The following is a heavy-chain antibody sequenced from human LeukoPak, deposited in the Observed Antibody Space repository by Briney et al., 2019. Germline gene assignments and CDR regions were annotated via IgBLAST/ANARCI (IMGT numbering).Heavy chain of an antibody. CDR1: GFTFHTYG. D-gene: IGHD2-21*01. CDR3: AELHDRINWFDT. J-gene: IGHJ5*02. Sequence: GGSLGLSCAASGFTFHTYGMSWVRQAPGKGLEWVATITASGRGATFYADSVKGRFSVSRDNSRKTLHLQMNRLRVGDTGVYYCAELHDRINWFDTWGQGALVTVSS. V-gene: IGHV3-23*01. CDR2: ITASGRGAT.